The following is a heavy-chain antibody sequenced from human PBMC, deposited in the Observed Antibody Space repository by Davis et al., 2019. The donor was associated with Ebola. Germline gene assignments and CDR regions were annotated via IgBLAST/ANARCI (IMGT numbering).Heavy chain of an antibody. CDR3: ARDTGGMDV. D-gene: IGHD1-14*01. CDR1: GGSIRSYY. J-gene: IGHJ6*04. V-gene: IGHV4-59*01. CDR2: IYYSGST. Sequence: PSETLSLTCTVSGGSIRSYYWSWIRQPPGKGLEWIGYIYYSGSTNYNPSLKSRVTISVDTSKNQFSLKLSSVTAADTAVYYCARDTGGMDVWGKGTTVTVSS.